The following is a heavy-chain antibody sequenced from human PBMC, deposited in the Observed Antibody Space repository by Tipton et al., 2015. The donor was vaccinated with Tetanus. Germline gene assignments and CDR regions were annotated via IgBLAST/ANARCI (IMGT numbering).Heavy chain of an antibody. CDR2: ISVYNGNT. Sequence: QSGPEVRKPGASVKVSCKASGYTFNTFGISWVRQAPGQGLEWMGWISVYNGNTNYAQKFEGRVTMTTDTSTTTAYMELRSLTSDDTAVYYCARDRGSGGHFDGLDVWGQGTTVIVSS. V-gene: IGHV1-18*01. J-gene: IGHJ6*02. D-gene: IGHD3-10*01. CDR1: GYTFNTFG. CDR3: ARDRGSGGHFDGLDV.